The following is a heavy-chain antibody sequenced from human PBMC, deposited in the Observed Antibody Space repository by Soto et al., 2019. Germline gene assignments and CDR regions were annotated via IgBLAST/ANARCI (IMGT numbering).Heavy chain of an antibody. CDR3: ARVGCSGGSCYPLSWAFDI. V-gene: IGHV1-2*04. CDR2: INPNSGGT. CDR1: GYTFTGYY. J-gene: IGHJ3*02. Sequence: ASVKVSCKASGYTFTGYYMHWVRHAPGQGLEWMGRINPNSGGTNYAQKFQGWVTMTRDTSISTAYMELSRLRSDDTAVYYCARVGCSGGSCYPLSWAFDIWGQGTMVTVSS. D-gene: IGHD2-15*01.